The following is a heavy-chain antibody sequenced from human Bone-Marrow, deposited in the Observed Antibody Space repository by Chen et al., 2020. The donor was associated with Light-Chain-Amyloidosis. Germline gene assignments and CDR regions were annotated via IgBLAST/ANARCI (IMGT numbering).Heavy chain of an antibody. D-gene: IGHD1-26*01. V-gene: IGHV3-72*01. CDR1: GFTFSNFD. Sequence: EVQLAESGGNLVQPGGSLRLSCEAAGFTFSNFDMDWVRRAPGKGLEWVGRINTNTKNYATQYAGSVKGRFTLSREDSKNSLWLQMDNLQTEDTAVYYCVRDRWGYDYWGQGTLVTVSS. CDR2: INTNTKNYAT. CDR3: VRDRWGYDY. J-gene: IGHJ4*02.